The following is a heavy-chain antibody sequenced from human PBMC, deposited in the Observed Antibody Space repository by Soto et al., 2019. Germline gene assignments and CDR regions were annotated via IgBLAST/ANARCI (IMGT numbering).Heavy chain of an antibody. Sequence: SETLSLTCTVSGGSISSYYWSWIRQPPGKGLEWIGYIYYSGSTNYDPSLKSRVTISVDTSKNQFSLKLSSVAAADTAVYYCARSDGRYWGQGTLVTVSS. CDR2: IYYSGST. CDR1: GGSISSYY. J-gene: IGHJ4*02. V-gene: IGHV4-59*01. CDR3: ARSDGRY.